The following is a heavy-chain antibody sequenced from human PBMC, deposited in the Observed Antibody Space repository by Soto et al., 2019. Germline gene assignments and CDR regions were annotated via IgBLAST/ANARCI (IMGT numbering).Heavy chain of an antibody. CDR1: GYTFTSYG. D-gene: IGHD5-18*01. Sequence: QDQLVQSGAEVKKPGASVKVSCKASGYTFTSYGISWVRQAPRQGLEWMGWISAYNGNTNYAQKLQGRVTMTTVTTTRTAYMELRSLRSDDTAVYYCATGGVDTATGYYYGMDVWGQGTTVTVSS. CDR3: ATGGVDTATGYYYGMDV. V-gene: IGHV1-18*01. CDR2: ISAYNGNT. J-gene: IGHJ6*02.